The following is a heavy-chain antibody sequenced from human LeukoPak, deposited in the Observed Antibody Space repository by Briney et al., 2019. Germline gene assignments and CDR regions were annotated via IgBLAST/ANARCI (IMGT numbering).Heavy chain of an antibody. CDR2: IYNSATT. CDR1: GDSIRSHY. J-gene: IGHJ3*01. V-gene: IGHV4-59*11. D-gene: IGHD5-24*01. CDR3: ARGGEGYNDDAFEV. Sequence: SETLSLTCTVSGDSIRSHYCAWIRQSPGKGLEWIGHIYNSATTDYNPSFKSRVTISLDTSKKQFSLKMTSVTALDSAVYYCARGGEGYNDDAFEVWGLGTAVTVS.